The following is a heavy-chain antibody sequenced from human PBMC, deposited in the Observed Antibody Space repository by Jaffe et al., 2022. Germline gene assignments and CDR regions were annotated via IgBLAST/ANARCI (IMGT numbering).Heavy chain of an antibody. CDR2: IYYSGST. CDR1: GGSISSYY. CDR3: ARFPPYYDSEERHDAFDI. Sequence: QVQLQESGPGLVKPSETLSLTCTVSGGSISSYYWSWIRQPPGKGLEWIGYIYYSGSTNYNPSLKSRVTISVDTSKNQFSLKLSSVTAADTAVYYCARFPPYYDSEERHDAFDIWGQGTMVTVSS. D-gene: IGHD3-22*01. J-gene: IGHJ3*02. V-gene: IGHV4-59*01.